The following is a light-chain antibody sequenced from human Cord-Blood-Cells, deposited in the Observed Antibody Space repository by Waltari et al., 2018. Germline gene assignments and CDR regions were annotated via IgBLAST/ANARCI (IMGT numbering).Light chain of an antibody. V-gene: IGKV1-39*01. CDR2: AAS. CDR1: QSISSY. CDR3: QQSYSTPVA. J-gene: IGKJ4*01. Sequence: GDRVTITCRASQSISSYLNCYQQKPGKAPKPLIYAASSLQSGVPSRFSGSGSGTDFTLTISSLQPEDFATYYCQQSYSTPVAFGGGTKVEIK.